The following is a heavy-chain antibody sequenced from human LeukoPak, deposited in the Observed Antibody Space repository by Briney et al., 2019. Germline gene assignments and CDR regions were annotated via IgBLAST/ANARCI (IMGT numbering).Heavy chain of an antibody. CDR3: AKEGYCSSTNCPPDY. Sequence: GGSLRLSCAATGLSVSSNFMSWVRQAPGKGLEWVSVIYGGGSTYYADSVKGRFTISRDNSKNTLYLQMNSLRAEDTAVYYCAKEGYCSSTNCPPDYWGQGTLVTVSS. D-gene: IGHD2-2*01. V-gene: IGHV3-53*01. CDR1: GLSVSSNF. CDR2: IYGGGST. J-gene: IGHJ4*02.